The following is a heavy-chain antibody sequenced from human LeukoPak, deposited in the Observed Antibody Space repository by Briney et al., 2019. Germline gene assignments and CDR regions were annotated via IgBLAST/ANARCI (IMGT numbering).Heavy chain of an antibody. V-gene: IGHV3-48*02. CDR1: GLTVNNNY. CDR3: ARDPPYSGSYYGFDY. Sequence: GGSLRLSCAASGLTVNNNYMNWVRQAPGKGLEWVSYISSSSSTIYYADSVKGRFTISRDNAKNSLYLQMNSLRDEDTAVYYCARDPPYSGSYYGFDYWGQGTLVTVSS. D-gene: IGHD1-26*01. CDR2: ISSSSSTI. J-gene: IGHJ4*02.